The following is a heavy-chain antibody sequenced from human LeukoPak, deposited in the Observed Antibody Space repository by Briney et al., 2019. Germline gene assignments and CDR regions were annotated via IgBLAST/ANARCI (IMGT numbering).Heavy chain of an antibody. CDR1: GGSISSGSYY. J-gene: IGHJ6*03. D-gene: IGHD4-17*01. Sequence: SETLSLTCTVFGGSISSGSYYWSWIRQPAGKGLEWIGRIYTSGSTNYNPSLKSRVTISVDTSKNQFSLKLSSVTAADTAVYYCAGTTVSYYYYYMDVWGKGTTVTVSS. CDR2: IYTSGST. V-gene: IGHV4-61*02. CDR3: AGTTVSYYYYYMDV.